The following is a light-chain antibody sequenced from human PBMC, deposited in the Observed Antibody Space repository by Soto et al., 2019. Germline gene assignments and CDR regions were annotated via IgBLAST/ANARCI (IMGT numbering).Light chain of an antibody. CDR2: GAS. Sequence: EIVMTQSPATLSVSPGDRATLSCRVSQSVSSNLAWYQQKPGQAPRLLIYGASTRATGIPARFSGSGSGAEFTLTISSLQSEDFALYYCQQYNSWPLTFGQGTRLEIK. J-gene: IGKJ5*01. CDR3: QQYNSWPLT. CDR1: QSVSSN. V-gene: IGKV3-15*01.